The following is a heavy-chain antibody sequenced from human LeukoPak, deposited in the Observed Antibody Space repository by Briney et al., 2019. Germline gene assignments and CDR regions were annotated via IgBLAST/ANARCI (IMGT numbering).Heavy chain of an antibody. Sequence: SSETLSLTCTVAGGSINSYYWSWIRQPPGKGLEWIGYIYYSGSTTYNPSLKSRVTISVDTSKNQFSLKLSSVTAADTAVYYCARGWSSGWYRNDYWGQGTLVTVSS. D-gene: IGHD6-19*01. CDR3: ARGWSSGWYRNDY. CDR2: IYYSGST. CDR1: GGSINSYY. J-gene: IGHJ4*02. V-gene: IGHV4-59*01.